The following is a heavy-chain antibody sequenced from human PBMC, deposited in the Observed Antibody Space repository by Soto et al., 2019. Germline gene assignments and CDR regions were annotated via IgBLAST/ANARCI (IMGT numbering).Heavy chain of an antibody. Sequence: GESLKISCKGSGYSFTSYWIGWVRQMPGKGLEWMGIIYPGDSDTRYSPSFQGQVTISADKSISTAYLQWSSLKASDTAMYYCARVMVRGVITSITDAFDIWGQGTMVTVSS. V-gene: IGHV5-51*01. D-gene: IGHD3-10*01. CDR2: IYPGDSDT. CDR1: GYSFTSYW. J-gene: IGHJ3*02. CDR3: ARVMVRGVITSITDAFDI.